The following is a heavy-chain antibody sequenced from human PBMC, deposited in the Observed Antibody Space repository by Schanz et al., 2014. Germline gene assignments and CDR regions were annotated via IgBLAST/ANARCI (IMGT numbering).Heavy chain of an antibody. CDR3: ATQYCGGTTCYTDSWDH. Sequence: EVQLVESGGGLVQPGGSLRLSCATSRLTFGNYWMSWVRQAPGKGLEWVGNINQGGRQKYYVGSVKGRFTISRDNAKDALYLQMTSLRAEDTAVYDCATQYCGGTTCYTDSWDHWGQGTLVTVSS. D-gene: IGHD2-2*02. J-gene: IGHJ4*01. V-gene: IGHV3-7*01. CDR1: RLTFGNYW. CDR2: INQGGRQK.